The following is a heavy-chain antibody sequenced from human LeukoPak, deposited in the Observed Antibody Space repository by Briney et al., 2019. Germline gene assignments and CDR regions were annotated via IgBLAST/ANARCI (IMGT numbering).Heavy chain of an antibody. Sequence: PGGSLRLSCAASGFIFSDYSMSWVRQAPGKGLEWVAVISYDGSNKYYADSVKGRFTISRDNSKNTLYLQMNSLRPDDSAVYYCAKDLGSAITSALALDVWGQGTTVTVSS. V-gene: IGHV3-30*18. D-gene: IGHD2-15*01. CDR3: AKDLGSAITSALALDV. CDR2: ISYDGSNK. CDR1: GFIFSDYS. J-gene: IGHJ6*02.